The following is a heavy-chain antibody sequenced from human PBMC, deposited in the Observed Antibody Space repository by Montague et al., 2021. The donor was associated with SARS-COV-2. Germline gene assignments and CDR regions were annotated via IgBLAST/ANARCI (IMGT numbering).Heavy chain of an antibody. CDR2: ISGSGGT. Sequence: SLRLSCAASGFTFNTYGMSWVRQAPGQGLEWVSCISGSGGTYYAGSVKGRFAIPRDTSNNTLYLQMNSLRAEDTAIYYCAKQRGTIITTFDYWGQGSLVTVSS. J-gene: IGHJ4*02. V-gene: IGHV3-23*01. D-gene: IGHD4-11*01. CDR1: GFTFNTYG. CDR3: AKQRGTIITTFDY.